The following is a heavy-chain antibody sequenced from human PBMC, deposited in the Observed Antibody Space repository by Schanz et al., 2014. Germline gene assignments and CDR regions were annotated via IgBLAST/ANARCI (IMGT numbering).Heavy chain of an antibody. V-gene: IGHV3-48*04. J-gene: IGHJ4*02. Sequence: VQLLQSGGALVQPGGSLRLSCSASGFTFSTYAMSWARQTPGKGLEWVSYISSSGSTIYYADSVKGRFTISRDNAKNSLYLQMNSLRAEDTAVYYCARSGSSNWYFFDYWGQGTLVTVSS. D-gene: IGHD6-13*01. CDR2: ISSSGSTI. CDR1: GFTFSTYA. CDR3: ARSGSSNWYFFDY.